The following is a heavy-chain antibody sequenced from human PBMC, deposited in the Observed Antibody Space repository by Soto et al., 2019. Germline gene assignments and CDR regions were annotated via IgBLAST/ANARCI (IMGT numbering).Heavy chain of an antibody. D-gene: IGHD2-21*01. CDR2: IYHSGST. CDR1: GDSISRGGYY. Sequence: QVQLQESGPGLVKPSQTLSLTCTVSGDSISRGGYYWNWIRQHPRKGLEWIGYIYHSGSTNYNPSLKSRVTISVDTSTNQLSLELSSVTAADTAIYSCARDGAGAYGLGWFDPWGQGILVTVSS. CDR3: ARDGAGAYGLGWFDP. J-gene: IGHJ5*02. V-gene: IGHV4-31*03.